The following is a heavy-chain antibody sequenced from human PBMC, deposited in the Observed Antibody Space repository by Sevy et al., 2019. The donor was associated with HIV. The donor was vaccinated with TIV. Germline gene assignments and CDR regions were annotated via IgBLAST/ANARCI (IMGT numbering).Heavy chain of an antibody. CDR3: ARPQAPYGSGRYPYFDY. CDR1: GFRFSDYY. J-gene: IGHJ4*02. Sequence: GGSLRLSCAASGFRFSDYYMSWVRQAPGKGLEWISYISNSDNTIDYTDSVKGRFTISRDNAKNALYLQMNSLRVEDTAVYYCARPQAPYGSGRYPYFDYWGQGTLVTVSS. V-gene: IGHV3-11*01. CDR2: ISNSDNTI. D-gene: IGHD6-19*01.